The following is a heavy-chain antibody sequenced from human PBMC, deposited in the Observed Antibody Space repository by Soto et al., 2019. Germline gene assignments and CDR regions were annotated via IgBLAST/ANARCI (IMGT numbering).Heavy chain of an antibody. D-gene: IGHD6-13*01. V-gene: IGHV3-23*01. J-gene: IGHJ3*02. Sequence: GGSLRLSCAASGFTFSSYAMSWVRQAPGKGLEWVSAISGSGGSTYYADSVKGRFTISRDNSKNTLYLQMNSLRAEDTAVYYCAKHLPGIAAAGTGDDAFDIWGQVTMVTVSS. CDR1: GFTFSSYA. CDR2: ISGSGGST. CDR3: AKHLPGIAAAGTGDDAFDI.